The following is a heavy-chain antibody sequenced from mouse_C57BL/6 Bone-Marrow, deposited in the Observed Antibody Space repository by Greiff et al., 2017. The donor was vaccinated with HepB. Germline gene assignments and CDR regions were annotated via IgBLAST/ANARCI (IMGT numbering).Heavy chain of an antibody. CDR2: IDPSDSET. CDR3: ARQLRLRGAHFDY. J-gene: IGHJ2*01. CDR1: GYTFTSYW. V-gene: IGHV1-52*01. D-gene: IGHD3-2*02. Sequence: QVQLKQPGAELVRPGSSVKLSCKASGYTFTSYWMHWVKQRPIQGLEWIGNIDPSDSETHYNQKFKDKATLTVDKSSSTAYMQLSSLTSEDSAVYYCARQLRLRGAHFDYWGQGTTLTVSS.